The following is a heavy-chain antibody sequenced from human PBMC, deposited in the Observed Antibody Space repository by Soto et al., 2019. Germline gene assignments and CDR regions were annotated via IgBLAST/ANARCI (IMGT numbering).Heavy chain of an antibody. Sequence: QVQLVQSGAEVKKPGASVKVSCKASGYTFTSYAMHWVRQAPGQRLEWMGWINAGNGNTKYSQKFQGRVTITRDTSASTAYMELISLRSEDTAVYYCASSYSPYALIDSYYYGMDVWGQGTTVTVSS. D-gene: IGHD4-4*01. CDR3: ASSYSPYALIDSYYYGMDV. V-gene: IGHV1-3*01. CDR2: INAGNGNT. J-gene: IGHJ6*02. CDR1: GYTFTSYA.